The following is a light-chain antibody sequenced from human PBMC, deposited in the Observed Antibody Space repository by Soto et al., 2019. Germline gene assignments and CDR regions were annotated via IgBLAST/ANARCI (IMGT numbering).Light chain of an antibody. CDR3: QQHGNSPRT. CDR2: GAS. J-gene: IGKJ2*01. CDR1: QSVSSTY. V-gene: IGKV3-20*01. Sequence: EIVLTQSPGTLSLSPGERATLSCRASQSVSSTYLAWYQQKPGQAPRLLIYGASSRATGIPDRFSGIGSGTDFTLTISRLEPEDFAVYYCQQHGNSPRTFGQGTKLEIK.